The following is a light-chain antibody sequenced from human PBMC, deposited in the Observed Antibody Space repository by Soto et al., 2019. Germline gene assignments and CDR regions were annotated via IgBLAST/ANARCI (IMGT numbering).Light chain of an antibody. Sequence: QSALTQPASVSGSPGQSITISCTGTSSDVGGYNYVSWSQQHPGKAPQLMIYEVSNRPSGVSNRFSGSKSGNTASLTISGLQAEDEADYYCSSYTSSSTYVFGPGTTLTVL. CDR3: SSYTSSSTYV. J-gene: IGLJ1*01. CDR2: EVS. CDR1: SSDVGGYNY. V-gene: IGLV2-14*01.